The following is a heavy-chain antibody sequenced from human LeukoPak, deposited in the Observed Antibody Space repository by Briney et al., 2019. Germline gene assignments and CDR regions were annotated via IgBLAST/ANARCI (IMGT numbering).Heavy chain of an antibody. V-gene: IGHV4-39*01. CDR3: ASRYSSSAYYYYGMDV. CDR1: GGSISSSSYY. D-gene: IGHD6-6*01. J-gene: IGHJ6*02. CDR2: IYYSGST. Sequence: SETLSLTCTVSGGSISSSSYYWGWIRQPPGKGLEWIGSIYYSGSTYYNPSLKSRVTISVDTSKNQFSLKLSSVTAADTAVYYCASRYSSSAYYYYGMDVWGQGTTVTVSS.